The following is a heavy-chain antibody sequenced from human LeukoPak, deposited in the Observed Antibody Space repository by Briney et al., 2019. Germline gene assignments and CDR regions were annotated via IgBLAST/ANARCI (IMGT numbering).Heavy chain of an antibody. CDR1: GGSFSGYC. CDR3: ARGRFDL. Sequence: SETLSLTCAVYGGSFSGYCWSWIRQPPGKGLEWIGEINHSGSTNYNPSLKSRVTISVDTSKNQFSLKLSSVTAADTAVYYCARGRFDLWGRGTLVTVSS. V-gene: IGHV4-34*01. J-gene: IGHJ2*01. CDR2: INHSGST.